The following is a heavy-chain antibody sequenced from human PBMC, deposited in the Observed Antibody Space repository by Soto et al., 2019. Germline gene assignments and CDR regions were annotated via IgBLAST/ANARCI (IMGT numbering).Heavy chain of an antibody. CDR3: VSDRGYGHASVPYS. D-gene: IGHD5-18*01. CDR2: ISYDGSLQ. V-gene: IGHV3-30*03. CDR1: GFAFSSYG. Sequence: PGGSLRLSCAASGFAFSSYGMHWVRQAPGTGLERVAVISYDGSLQHYADSVKGRFTISRDNSKNMGLLQMSSLRAEDTDVEYCVSDRGYGHASVPYSWGQGTLVTVSS. J-gene: IGHJ4*02.